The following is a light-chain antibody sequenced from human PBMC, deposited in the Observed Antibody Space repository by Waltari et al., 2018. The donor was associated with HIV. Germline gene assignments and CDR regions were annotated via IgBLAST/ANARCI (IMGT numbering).Light chain of an antibody. CDR1: QGISRY. V-gene: IGKV1-39*01. CDR2: AAS. Sequence: IRVTQSPSSLSASVGDTVNITCRASQGISRYLSWYQQKPGKAPRPLVYAASSLHSGVPSRFSGSGSGTDFSLTISNLQPEDFATYFCQQNYNNPRTFGQGTNLEIK. J-gene: IGKJ2*01. CDR3: QQNYNNPRT.